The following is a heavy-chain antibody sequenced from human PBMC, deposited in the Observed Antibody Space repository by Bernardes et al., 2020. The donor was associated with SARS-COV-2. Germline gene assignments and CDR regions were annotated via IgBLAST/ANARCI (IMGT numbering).Heavy chain of an antibody. V-gene: IGHV4-39*01. CDR2: VYYTGSK. CDR3: EADKWKSVGWFDP. J-gene: IGHJ5*02. Sequence: SETLSLTCTVSGTSIDSDDYYWGWIRQSPGKGLEWIATVYYTGSKYYNPSLSSRVAISIDTSKNQFSLSLSSVTDADTAVYYCEADKWKSVGWFDPWGQGTLVTVSS. D-gene: IGHD1-20*01. CDR1: GTSIDSDDYY.